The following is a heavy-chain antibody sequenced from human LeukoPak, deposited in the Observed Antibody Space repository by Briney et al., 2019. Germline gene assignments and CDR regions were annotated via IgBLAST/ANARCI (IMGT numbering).Heavy chain of an antibody. Sequence: SQTLSLTCTVSGGSLSSGSYYWSWIRQPAGKGLEWIGRIYPSGTTNYNPSLKSRATISVDTSKNQFSLKLRSVTAADTAVYYCARGQEVVAENYFDYWGQGTLVTVSS. CDR3: ARGQEVVAENYFDY. J-gene: IGHJ4*02. CDR2: IYPSGTT. D-gene: IGHD5-12*01. CDR1: GGSLSSGSYY. V-gene: IGHV4-61*02.